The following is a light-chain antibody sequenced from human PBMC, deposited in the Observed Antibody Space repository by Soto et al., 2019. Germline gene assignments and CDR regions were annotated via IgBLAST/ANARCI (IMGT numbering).Light chain of an antibody. CDR3: QQYDSSPPNYT. J-gene: IGKJ2*01. Sequence: EIVLTQSPGTLSLSPGERASLSCRASQIVSSSSLAWYQQKPGQAPRLLIYGASNRATGIPDRFSGSGSGTDFTLTISRLEPADFAVYYCQQYDSSPPNYTFGQGTKLEI. CDR2: GAS. V-gene: IGKV3-20*01. CDR1: QIVSSSS.